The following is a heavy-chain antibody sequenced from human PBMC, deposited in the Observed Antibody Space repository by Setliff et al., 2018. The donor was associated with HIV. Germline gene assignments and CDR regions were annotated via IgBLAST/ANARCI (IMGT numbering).Heavy chain of an antibody. CDR2: MYDGGST. D-gene: IGHD3-22*01. Sequence: GSLRLSCTVSGFTVSSNYMTWVRQAPGKGLEWVALMYDGGSTYYADSVKGRFTITRDISKNTLDLQMNSLRVDDTAVYYCAKGSGFYDYWGQGTLVTVSS. V-gene: IGHV3-53*01. J-gene: IGHJ4*02. CDR1: GFTVSSNY. CDR3: AKGSGFYDY.